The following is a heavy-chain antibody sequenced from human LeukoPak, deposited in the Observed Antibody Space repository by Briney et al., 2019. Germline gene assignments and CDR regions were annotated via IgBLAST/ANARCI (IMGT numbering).Heavy chain of an antibody. CDR2: ISSGAST. D-gene: IGHD4-17*01. J-gene: IGHJ4*02. CDR1: GFAVTRSC. V-gene: IGHV3-53*01. CDR3: ARSPYADHFDY. Sequence: GGSLRLSCAASGFAVTRSCMAWVRQAPGKGLEWVSVISSGASTYYADSVKGRSTISRDDSKNTLYLQMNILTAEDTAVYYCARSPYADHFDYWGQGTLVTVSS.